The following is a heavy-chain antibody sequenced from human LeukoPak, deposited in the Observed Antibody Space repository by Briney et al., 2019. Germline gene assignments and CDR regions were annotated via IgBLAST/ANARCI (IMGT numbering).Heavy chain of an antibody. CDR2: IYYSGST. CDR1: GGSISSSAYS. CDR3: ARRIYGSGNRDY. J-gene: IGHJ4*02. Sequence: PSETLSLTCTVSGGSISSSAYSWGWIRQPPGKGLEWIGNIYYSGSTNYNPSLKSRVTISVDTSKNQFSLNLSSVTAADTAVYYCARRIYGSGNRDYWGQGTLVTVSS. V-gene: IGHV4-39*01. D-gene: IGHD3-10*01.